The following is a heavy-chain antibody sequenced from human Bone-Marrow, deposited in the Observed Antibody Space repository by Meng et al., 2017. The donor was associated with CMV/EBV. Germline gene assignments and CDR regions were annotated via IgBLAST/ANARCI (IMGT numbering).Heavy chain of an antibody. CDR1: GFTFSSYA. CDR2: ISPDGGEE. V-gene: IGHV3-7*01. D-gene: IGHD6-19*01. J-gene: IGHJ4*02. Sequence: GEFLKISCAASGFTFSSYAMHWVRQAPGKGLEWVANISPDGGEEQCVDAVKGRFTMSRDNVKNSLYLQVNSLRVEDTSLYYCVRNSGWGRFDYWGQGTLVTVSS. CDR3: VRNSGWGRFDY.